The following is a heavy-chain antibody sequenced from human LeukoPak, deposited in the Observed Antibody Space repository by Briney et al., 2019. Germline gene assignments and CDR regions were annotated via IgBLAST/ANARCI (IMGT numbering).Heavy chain of an antibody. V-gene: IGHV3-30*18. Sequence: GRSPRLSCAPPGFTLSNYAMHWVRQAPGKGLEWVTGISTDGKDKKYADSVKGRFAISRDNSKNTLDLQMNSLRAEDTAVYYCAKDQKWGPADYYFDSSGQGTLVTVSS. CDR2: ISTDGKDK. J-gene: IGHJ4*02. CDR3: AKDQKWGPADYYFDS. D-gene: IGHD2-2*01. CDR1: GFTLSNYA.